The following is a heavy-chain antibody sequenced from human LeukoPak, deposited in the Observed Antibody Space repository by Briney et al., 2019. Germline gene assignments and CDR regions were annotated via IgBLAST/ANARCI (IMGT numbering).Heavy chain of an antibody. CDR3: ASQQYYDLPGGAFDF. J-gene: IGHJ3*01. V-gene: IGHV4-34*01. CDR2: INHSGST. Sequence: SETLSLTCAVYGGSFSGYYWSWIRQPPGKGLEWIGEINHSGSTNYNPSLKSRVTISVDTSKNQFSLKLSSVSAADTALYYCASQQYYDLPGGAFDFWGQGTMVTVSP. CDR1: GGSFSGYY. D-gene: IGHD3-3*01.